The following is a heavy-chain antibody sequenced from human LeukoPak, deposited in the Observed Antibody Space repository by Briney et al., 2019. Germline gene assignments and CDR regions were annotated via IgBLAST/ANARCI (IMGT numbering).Heavy chain of an antibody. CDR3: ARHPSSSSWYWFDP. Sequence: SETLSLTCTVSGGSISSSSYYWGWIRQPPGKGLERIGSIYYSGSTYYNPSLKSRVTISVDTSKNQFSLKLSSVTAADTAVYYCARHPSSSSWYWFDPWGQGTLVTVSS. J-gene: IGHJ5*02. V-gene: IGHV4-39*01. CDR2: IYYSGST. CDR1: GGSISSSSYY. D-gene: IGHD6-13*01.